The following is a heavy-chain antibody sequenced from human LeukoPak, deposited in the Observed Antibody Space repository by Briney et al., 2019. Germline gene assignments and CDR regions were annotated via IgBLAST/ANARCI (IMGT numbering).Heavy chain of an antibody. CDR1: GFTFSSYW. D-gene: IGHD3-3*01. Sequence: PGGSLRLSCAASGFTFSSYWMHWVRQAPGKGLVWVLRINSDGSSTSYADSVKGRFTISRDIAKNTLYLQMNSLRAEDTAVYYCARGGDFWSGYYSWFDPWGQGTLVTVSS. J-gene: IGHJ5*02. CDR3: ARGGDFWSGYYSWFDP. V-gene: IGHV3-74*01. CDR2: INSDGSST.